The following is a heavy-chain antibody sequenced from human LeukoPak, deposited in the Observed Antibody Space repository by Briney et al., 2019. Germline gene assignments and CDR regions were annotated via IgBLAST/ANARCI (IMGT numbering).Heavy chain of an antibody. V-gene: IGHV3-74*01. D-gene: IGHD2-15*01. CDR2: ISSGGSGT. CDR1: GFTFSSYW. J-gene: IGHJ4*02. CDR3: ATCSGGRCYSKGFDY. Sequence: GGSLRLSCAASGFTFSSYWMHCVRQAPGKGLVWVSCISSGGSGTRYADSVKGRFTISRDNARNTLYLQMNSLTAEDTAVYYCATCSGGRCYSKGFDYWGQGTLVTVSS.